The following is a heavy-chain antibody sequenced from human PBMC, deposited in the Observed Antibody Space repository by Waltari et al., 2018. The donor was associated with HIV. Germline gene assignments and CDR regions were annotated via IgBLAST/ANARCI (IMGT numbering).Heavy chain of an antibody. D-gene: IGHD3-16*02. CDR1: NFSVSSNY. J-gene: IGHJ5*02. Sequence: EMKLLDVGGSLIQPGGSLRLSCFVSNFSVSSNYFTWVRQSPTRGLECVATIYPDGTTHYPNSVKDRFVISRDTSKNIVFLLMKYLLFDDSAKYFCTRGVRYLGPWGQGTQVTVSS. CDR3: TRGVRYLGP. CDR2: IYPDGTT. V-gene: IGHV3-53*05.